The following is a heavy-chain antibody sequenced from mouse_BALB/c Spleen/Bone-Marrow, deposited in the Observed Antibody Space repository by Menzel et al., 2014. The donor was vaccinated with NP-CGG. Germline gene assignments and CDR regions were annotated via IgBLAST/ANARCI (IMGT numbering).Heavy chain of an antibody. CDR2: IDPANGNT. CDR1: GFNIKDTY. CDR3: ARGLLQYYYAMDY. D-gene: IGHD2-3*01. J-gene: IGHJ4*01. V-gene: IGHV14-3*02. Sequence: VQLKQSGAELVKPGASVKLSCTASGFNIKDTYMHRVKQRPEQGLEWIGRIDPANGNTKYDPKFQGKATITADTSSNTAYLQLSSLTTEDTAVYYCARGLLQYYYAMDYWGQGTSVTVSS.